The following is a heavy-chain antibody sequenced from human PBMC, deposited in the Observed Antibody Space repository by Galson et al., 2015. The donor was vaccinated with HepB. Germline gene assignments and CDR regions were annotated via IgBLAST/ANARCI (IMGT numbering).Heavy chain of an antibody. D-gene: IGHD2-21*02. V-gene: IGHV4-59*01. CDR1: GGSIYTYY. Sequence: ETLSLTCSVSGGSIYTYYWTWIRQTPGKGLEWIGYISYSGTTTKYNSSLKSRVTISIDKSNNHFSLKLSSVTAADTAVYYCARGDCGGACYSYYYDYGMDVVGQGTTVTVSS. CDR2: ISYSGTTT. CDR3: ARGDCGGACYSYYYDYGMDV. J-gene: IGHJ6*02.